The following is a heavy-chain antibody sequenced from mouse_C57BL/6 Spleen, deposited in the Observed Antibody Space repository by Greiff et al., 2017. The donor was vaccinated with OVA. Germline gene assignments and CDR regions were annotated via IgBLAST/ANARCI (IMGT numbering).Heavy chain of an antibody. D-gene: IGHD2-4*01. CDR1: GYTFTSYW. J-gene: IGHJ4*01. CDR3: AREGVYYDYDEQVAPYAMDY. V-gene: IGHV1-72*01. CDR2: IDPNSGGT. Sequence: VQLQQPGAELVKPGASVKLSCKASGYTFTSYWMHWVKQRPGRGLEWIGRIDPNSGGTKYNEKFKSKATLTVDNPSSTAYMQLSSLTSEDSAVYYCAREGVYYDYDEQVAPYAMDYWGQGTSVTVSS.